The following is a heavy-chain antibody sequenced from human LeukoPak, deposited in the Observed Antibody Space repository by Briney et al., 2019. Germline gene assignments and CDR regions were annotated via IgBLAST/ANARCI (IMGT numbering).Heavy chain of an antibody. CDR2: IYSSGST. CDR1: GGSISSGNYY. J-gene: IGHJ4*02. Sequence: SETLSLTCTVSGGSISSGNYYWSWIRQPPGKGLEWIGYIYSSGSTNYNPSLKSRVTISVDTSKNQFSLKLSSVTAADTAVYYCASGSSGWYGLDYWGQGTLVTVSS. CDR3: ASGSSGWYGLDY. V-gene: IGHV4-61*01. D-gene: IGHD6-19*01.